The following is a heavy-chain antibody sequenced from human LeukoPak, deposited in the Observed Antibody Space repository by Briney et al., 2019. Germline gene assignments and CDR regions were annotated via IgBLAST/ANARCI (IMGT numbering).Heavy chain of an antibody. V-gene: IGHV5-51*01. D-gene: IGHD6-6*01. J-gene: IGHJ4*02. CDR2: IYPGDSDT. Sequence: GESLKSSCKGSGYSFATQWIGWVRQMPGKGLEWMGIIYPGDSDTRYSPSFRGQVTISADKSISTAYLQWSSLKASDTAMYYCARHGVGSSWFGFDYWGQGTVITVSS. CDR1: GYSFATQW. CDR3: ARHGVGSSWFGFDY.